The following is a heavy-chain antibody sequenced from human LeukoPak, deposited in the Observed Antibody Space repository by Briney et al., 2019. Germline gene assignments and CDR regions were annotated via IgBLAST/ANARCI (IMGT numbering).Heavy chain of an antibody. CDR1: GFTVGTDF. Sequence: PGGSLRLSCAASGFTVGTDFMTWVRQAPGKGLVWVSRIDSDGSSTSYADSVKGRFTISRDNARNTVYLQMNSLRADDTAVYYCARDPSSWNGYFDSWGQGTLVTVSS. J-gene: IGHJ4*02. CDR2: IDSDGSST. D-gene: IGHD6-13*01. CDR3: ARDPSSWNGYFDS. V-gene: IGHV3-74*01.